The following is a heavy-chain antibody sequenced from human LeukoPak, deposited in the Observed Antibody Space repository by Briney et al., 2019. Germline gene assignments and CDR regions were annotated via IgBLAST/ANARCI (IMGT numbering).Heavy chain of an antibody. CDR2: INHSGST. CDR1: GGSISSGSYY. CDR3: ARGGYFLQ. J-gene: IGHJ4*02. D-gene: IGHD6-13*01. Sequence: SQTLSLTCTVSGGSISSGSYYWSWIRQPPGKGLEWIGEINHSGSTNYNPSLKSRVTISVDTSKNQFSLKLSSVTAADTAVYYCARGGYFLQWGQGTLVTVSS. V-gene: IGHV4-39*07.